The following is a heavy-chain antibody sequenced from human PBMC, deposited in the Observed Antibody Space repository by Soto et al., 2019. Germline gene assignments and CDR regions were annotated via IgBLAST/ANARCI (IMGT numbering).Heavy chain of an antibody. J-gene: IGHJ4*02. CDR2: IYWDDDK. D-gene: IGHD4-17*01. Sequence: QITLKESGPTLVKPTQTLTLTCTFSGFSLSTSAVGVGWIRQPPGKALEWLALIYWDDDKRYSPSLKSRLTITKDTSKKQVVLTMTNMDPVDTATYYCAHSLDASNYGADEPINSFDYWGQGTLVTVSS. CDR1: GFSLSTSAVG. V-gene: IGHV2-5*02. CDR3: AHSLDASNYGADEPINSFDY.